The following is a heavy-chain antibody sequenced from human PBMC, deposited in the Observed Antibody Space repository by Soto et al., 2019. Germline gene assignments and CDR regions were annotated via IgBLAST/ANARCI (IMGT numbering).Heavy chain of an antibody. V-gene: IGHV1-24*01. CDR1: GGTFSSYA. CDR3: ATDEVAADGLLNAFDI. D-gene: IGHD6-13*01. CDR2: FDPEDGET. J-gene: IGHJ3*02. Sequence: ASVKVSCKASGGTFSSYAISWVRQAPGKGLEWMGGFDPEDGETIYAQKFQGRVTMTEDTSTDTAYMELSSLRSEDTAVYYCATDEVAADGLLNAFDIWGQGTMVTVSS.